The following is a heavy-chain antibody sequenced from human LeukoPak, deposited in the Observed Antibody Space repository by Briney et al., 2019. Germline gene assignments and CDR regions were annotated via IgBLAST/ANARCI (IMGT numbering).Heavy chain of an antibody. CDR2: ISYDGSNK. D-gene: IGHD6-13*01. J-gene: IGHJ4*02. V-gene: IGHV3-30*19. Sequence: GGSLRLSCEPSGFTFSAYGMHWVRQAPGKGLEWVAVISYDGSNKYYADSVKGRFTISRDNSKNTLYLQMNSLRAEDTAVYYCARENTGIAAAGLRWGQGTLVTVSS. CDR1: GFTFSAYG. CDR3: ARENTGIAAAGLR.